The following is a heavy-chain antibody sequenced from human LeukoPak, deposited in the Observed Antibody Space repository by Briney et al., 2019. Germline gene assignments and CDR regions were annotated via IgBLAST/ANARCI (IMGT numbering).Heavy chain of an antibody. CDR1: GGSISSYY. V-gene: IGHV4-59*08. Sequence: SATLSLTCTVSGGSISSYYWSWIRQPPGKGLVWIGYIYYSGSTNYNPSLKSRVTISVDTSKNQFSLKLSSVTAADTAVYYCARRITYYYGMDVWGQGTTVTVSS. J-gene: IGHJ6*02. CDR2: IYYSGST. D-gene: IGHD3-10*01. CDR3: ARRITYYYGMDV.